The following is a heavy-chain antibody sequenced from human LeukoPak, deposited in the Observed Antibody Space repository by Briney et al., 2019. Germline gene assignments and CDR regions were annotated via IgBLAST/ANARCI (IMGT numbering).Heavy chain of an antibody. J-gene: IGHJ4*02. CDR3: ARTYCGGDCNNRYFDY. Sequence: ASVKVSCKASGYILISYYMHWVRQAPGQGVEWMGIINPSGGRTDYAQKFQGRVTMTRDTSTSTVYMELNSLRSEDTALYYCARTYCGGDCNNRYFDYWGQGTLVTVSS. CDR2: INPSGGRT. CDR1: GYILISYY. D-gene: IGHD2-21*02. V-gene: IGHV1-46*01.